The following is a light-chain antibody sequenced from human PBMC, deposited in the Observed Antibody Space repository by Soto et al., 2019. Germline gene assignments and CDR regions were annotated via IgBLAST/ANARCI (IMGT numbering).Light chain of an antibody. V-gene: IGKV3-15*01. CDR2: GAS. Sequence: EVVMTQSPATLSASPGERATLSCRASQNVNANLAWYQQKPGQAPRLLIHGASTRATGIPARFSGSGFGTEFILTISSLQAEDFAVDYCQQYNTWLWTFGQGTKV. CDR3: QQYNTWLWT. J-gene: IGKJ1*01. CDR1: QNVNAN.